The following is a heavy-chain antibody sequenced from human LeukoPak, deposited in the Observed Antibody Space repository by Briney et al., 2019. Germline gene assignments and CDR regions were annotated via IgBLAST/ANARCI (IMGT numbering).Heavy chain of an antibody. CDR1: GFTFSSYS. D-gene: IGHD5-18*01. Sequence: PGGSLRLSCAASGFTFSSYSMNWVRQAPGKGLEWVSYISSSSSTIYYADSVKGRFTISRDNAKNSLHLQMNSLRAEDTAVYYCARDLSWIQLWTYYFDYWGQGTLVTVSS. CDR3: ARDLSWIQLWTYYFDY. V-gene: IGHV3-48*01. CDR2: ISSSSSTI. J-gene: IGHJ4*02.